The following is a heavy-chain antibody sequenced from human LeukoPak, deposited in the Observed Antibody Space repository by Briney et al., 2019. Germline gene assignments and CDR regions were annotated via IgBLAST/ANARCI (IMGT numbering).Heavy chain of an antibody. CDR2: FGSAGDT. CDR1: GFPFSAHD. V-gene: IGHV3-13*01. CDR3: VRGALPGDNWYFDL. J-gene: IGHJ2*01. Sequence: GGSLRLSCATSGFPFSAHDMHWVRQAPGKGLEWVSAFGSAGDTYYPGAVKGRFITSRDYAKNSLYLQMNSLRAGDTAVYFCVRGALPGDNWYFDLWGRGTLVTVSS.